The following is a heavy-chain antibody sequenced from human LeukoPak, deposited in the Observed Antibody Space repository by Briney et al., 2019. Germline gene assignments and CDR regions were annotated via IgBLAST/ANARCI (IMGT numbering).Heavy chain of an antibody. CDR1: DFTLSTYW. V-gene: IGHV3-7*02. Sequence: QSGGSLRLSCAASDFTLSTYWMSWVRQAQGKGREWVAYIKQDGSEKNYVDSVKGRFTISRDNAKNSLYLQMNSLRAEDTAVYYCAMNRASLDYWGQGALVTVSS. CDR3: AMNRASLDY. CDR2: IKQDGSEK. D-gene: IGHD2/OR15-2a*01. J-gene: IGHJ4*02.